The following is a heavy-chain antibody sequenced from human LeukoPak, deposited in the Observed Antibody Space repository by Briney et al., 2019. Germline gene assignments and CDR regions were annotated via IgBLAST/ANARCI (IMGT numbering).Heavy chain of an antibody. CDR1: GFTFSSYA. Sequence: GGSLRLSCAASGFTFSSYAISWVRQAPGKGLEWVSHFGGRGGTIYYADSVKGRFTISRDNSKNTLYLQMSSLRAEDTAVYYCAKSDCGGDCHLLDYWGQGTLVTVSS. D-gene: IGHD2-21*02. J-gene: IGHJ4*02. V-gene: IGHV3-23*01. CDR2: FGGRGGTI. CDR3: AKSDCGGDCHLLDY.